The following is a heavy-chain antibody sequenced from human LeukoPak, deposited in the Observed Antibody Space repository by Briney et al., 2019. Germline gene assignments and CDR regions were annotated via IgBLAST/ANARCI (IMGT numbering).Heavy chain of an antibody. CDR1: GFTFSSYA. D-gene: IGHD6-13*01. Sequence: GGSLRLACAASGFTFSSYAMSWVRQAPGKGLEWVSAISGSGGSTYYADSVKGRFTISRDNSEKTLYLQMNSLRAEDTAVYYCAKVFRDYSSSHLFDYWGQGTPVTVSS. CDR2: ISGSGGST. J-gene: IGHJ4*02. V-gene: IGHV3-23*01. CDR3: AKVFRDYSSSHLFDY.